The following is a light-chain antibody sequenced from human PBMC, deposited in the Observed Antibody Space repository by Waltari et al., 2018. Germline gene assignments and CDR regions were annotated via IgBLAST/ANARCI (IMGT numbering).Light chain of an antibody. J-gene: IGLJ2*01. CDR1: SSNIGTNY. CDR2: RNN. V-gene: IGLV1-47*01. CDR3: ATWDDSLCVVAV. Sequence: QSVLTQPPSASGTPGQRVTISCSGSSSNIGTNYVYWYQQLPGTAPKLLIYRNNQRPSGVPDRFSGSKSGTSASLAISGLRSEDEADYYCATWDDSLCVVAVFGGGTKLTVL.